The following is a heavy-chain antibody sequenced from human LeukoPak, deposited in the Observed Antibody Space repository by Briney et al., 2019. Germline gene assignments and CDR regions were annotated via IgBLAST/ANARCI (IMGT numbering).Heavy chain of an antibody. D-gene: IGHD3-10*01. CDR3: ARVRNSGSGTSTLDF. V-gene: IGHV1-18*01. J-gene: IGHJ4*02. Sequence: ASVKVSCKASGGTFSSYAISWVRQAPGQGLEWMGWITAYNGITNYAEKFQDRVTLTTDTSTNTINMELRSLSSDDTAVYYCARVRNSGSGTSTLDFWGQGTLVIVSS. CDR1: GGTFSSYA. CDR2: ITAYNGIT.